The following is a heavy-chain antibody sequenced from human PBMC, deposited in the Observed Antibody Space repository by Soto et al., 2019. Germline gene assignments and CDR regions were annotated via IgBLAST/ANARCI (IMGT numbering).Heavy chain of an antibody. CDR1: SDSIAGENW. Sequence: QVQLQESGPGLVKPSETLSLTCTVSSDSIAGENWWSWVRQPPGMGLEWIGEIFHTGGTNYNPSRKGRVTMEVDKPKNQFSLKLISATAADTAVYYCARVFSSGSGWMYYFDFWGQGTMVSVSS. D-gene: IGHD6-25*01. J-gene: IGHJ4*02. V-gene: IGHV4-4*02. CDR3: ARVFSSGSGWMYYFDF. CDR2: IFHTGGT.